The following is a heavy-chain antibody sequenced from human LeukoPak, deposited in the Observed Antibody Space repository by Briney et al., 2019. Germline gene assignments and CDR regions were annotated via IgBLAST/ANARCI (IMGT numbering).Heavy chain of an antibody. J-gene: IGHJ4*02. Sequence: PGGSLRLSRAASGFTFSSYEMSWVRQAPGKGLEWVSTISGSDGRSYYADSVKGRFTISRDNSKNTLYLQMNSLRAEDTALYYCAQGSAMDYWGQGTLVTVSS. V-gene: IGHV3-23*01. CDR1: GFTFSSYE. CDR3: AQGSAMDY. CDR2: ISGSDGRS.